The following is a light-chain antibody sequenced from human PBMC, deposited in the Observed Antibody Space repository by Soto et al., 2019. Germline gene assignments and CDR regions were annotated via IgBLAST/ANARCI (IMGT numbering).Light chain of an antibody. CDR3: QQYGGSPRT. V-gene: IGKV3-20*01. CDR2: GAS. Sequence: IVLPQSPGTLSLSPGEGATLSCRASQSVGGTFLAWYQQKGGQAPRLLIHGASNRATGIPDRFSGSGSGTDFTLTISRLEPEDFAVYYCQQYGGSPRTFGQGTKVDI. J-gene: IGKJ1*01. CDR1: QSVGGTF.